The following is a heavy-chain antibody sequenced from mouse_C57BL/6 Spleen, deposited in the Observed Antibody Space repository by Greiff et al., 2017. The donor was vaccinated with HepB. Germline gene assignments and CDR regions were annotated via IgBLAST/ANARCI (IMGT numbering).Heavy chain of an antibody. V-gene: IGHV1-76*01. CDR1: GYTFTDYY. CDR2: IYPGSGNT. CDR3: AREHYYAMDY. J-gene: IGHJ4*01. Sequence: QVQLQQSGAELVRPGASVKLSCKASGYTFTDYYINWVKQRPGQGLEWIARIYPGSGNTYYNEKFKGKATLTAEKSSSTAYMQLSSLTSEDSAVYFCAREHYYAMDYWGQGTSVTVSS.